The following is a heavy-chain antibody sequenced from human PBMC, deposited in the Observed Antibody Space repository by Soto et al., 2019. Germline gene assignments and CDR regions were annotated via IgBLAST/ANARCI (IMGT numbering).Heavy chain of an antibody. J-gene: IGHJ4*02. CDR1: GFTFSSYA. V-gene: IGHV3-48*03. D-gene: IGHD3-16*01. CDR2: ISSSGSTI. CDR3: ARLSGTYGRLHYFDY. Sequence: GGSLRLSCSASGFTFSSYAMHWVRQAPGKGLELVSYISSSGSTIHYADSVRGRFTIYRDNAKSSLYLEMNSLRPEDTAVYYCARLSGTYGRLHYFDYWGQGTLVTVSP.